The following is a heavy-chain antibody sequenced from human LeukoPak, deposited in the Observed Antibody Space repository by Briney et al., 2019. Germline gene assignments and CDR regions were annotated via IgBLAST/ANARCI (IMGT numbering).Heavy chain of an antibody. CDR3: AKDLIGYSSSWTLGD. CDR1: GFTFSSYG. D-gene: IGHD6-13*01. J-gene: IGHJ4*02. CDR2: ISYDGSNK. Sequence: PGGSLRLSCVASGFTFSSYGMHWVRQAPGKGLEWVAVISYDGSNKYYADSVKGRFTISRDNSKNTLYLQMNSLRAEDTAVYYCAKDLIGYSSSWTLGDWGQGTLVTVSS. V-gene: IGHV3-30*18.